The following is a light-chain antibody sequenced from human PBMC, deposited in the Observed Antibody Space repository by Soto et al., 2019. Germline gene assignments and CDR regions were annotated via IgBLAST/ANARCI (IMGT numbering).Light chain of an antibody. J-gene: IGKJ1*01. Sequence: EIVLTQSPGTLSLSPGERAILSCRASQSLSSSSLAWYQQKPGQAPRLLIYDASSRATGIPDRFSGSGSGTDFTLTISRLEPEDFAVYHCQQYDTSPTFGQGTKVDIK. CDR3: QQYDTSPT. CDR2: DAS. CDR1: QSLSSSS. V-gene: IGKV3-20*01.